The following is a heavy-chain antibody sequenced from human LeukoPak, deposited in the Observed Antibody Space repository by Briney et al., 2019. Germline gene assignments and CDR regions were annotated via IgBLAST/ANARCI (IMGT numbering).Heavy chain of an antibody. CDR2: IYYSGST. V-gene: IGHV4-59*08. Sequence: SETLSLTCTVSGGSINSYYWSWIRQPPGKRLEWIGYIYYSGSTNYNPSLKSRVTISVETSKKQFSLKLSSVTAADTAVYYCARHRPGPYDYWGQGTLVTVSS. J-gene: IGHJ4*02. CDR3: ARHRPGPYDY. CDR1: GGSINSYY.